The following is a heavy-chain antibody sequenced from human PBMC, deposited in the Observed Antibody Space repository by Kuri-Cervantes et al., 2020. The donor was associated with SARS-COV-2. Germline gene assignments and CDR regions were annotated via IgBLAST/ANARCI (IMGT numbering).Heavy chain of an antibody. V-gene: IGHV4-39*07. CDR3: ARDRMWEPNRYYYYYYYMDV. CDR2: IYHSGST. Sequence: SETLSLTCTVSGGSISSYYWGWIRQPPGKGLEWIGSIYHSGSTYYNPSLKSRVTMSVDTSKNQFSLKLSSVTAADTAVYYCARDRMWEPNRYYYYYYYMDVWGKGTTVTVSS. J-gene: IGHJ6*03. CDR1: GGSISSYY. D-gene: IGHD1-26*01.